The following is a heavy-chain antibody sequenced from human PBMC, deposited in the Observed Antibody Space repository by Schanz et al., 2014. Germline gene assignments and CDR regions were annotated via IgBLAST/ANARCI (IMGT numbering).Heavy chain of an antibody. CDR2: ISANGGST. CDR3: AKERIAAAWTFDY. Sequence: VQLVESGGGVVQPGGSLRLSCAASGFTFSNYAMHWVRQAPGKGLEYVSAISANGGSTYHAPSVQGRFTMSRDNSKNTLYLQMGSLRAEDTAVYYCAKERIAAAWTFDYWGQGTLVTVSS. V-gene: IGHV3-64*01. CDR1: GFTFSNYA. J-gene: IGHJ4*02. D-gene: IGHD6-13*01.